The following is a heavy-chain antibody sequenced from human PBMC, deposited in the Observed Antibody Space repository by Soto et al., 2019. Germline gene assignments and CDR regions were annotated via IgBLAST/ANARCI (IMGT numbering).Heavy chain of an antibody. CDR1: GYTFTSYG. D-gene: IGHD6-19*01. CDR3: ARDPWSIGSCWTKFYY. V-gene: IGHV1-18*04. CDR2: ISAYNGNT. J-gene: IGHJ4*02. Sequence: QVQLVQSGAEVKKPGASVKVSCKASGYTFTSYGISWVRQAPGQGLEWMGWISAYNGNTNYAQKLQGRVTMTTDTPTSTAYMELRSLRSDDTAVYYCARDPWSIGSCWTKFYYWGQGTLVTVSS.